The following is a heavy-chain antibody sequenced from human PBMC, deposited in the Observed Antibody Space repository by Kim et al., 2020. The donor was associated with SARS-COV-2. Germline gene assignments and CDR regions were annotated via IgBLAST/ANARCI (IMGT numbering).Heavy chain of an antibody. Sequence: GGSLRLSCAASGFMFSNYVMHWVRQAPGKGLEWVALISYYDTKTFYVDSVKGRFTISRDNSKSTVYLEMYSLRTDDTGVYYCARASYSDNDPLGYWGQGTLVTVSS. V-gene: IGHV3-30*04. CDR1: GFMFSNYV. D-gene: IGHD5-12*01. CDR3: ARASYSDNDPLGY. CDR2: ISYYDTKT. J-gene: IGHJ4*02.